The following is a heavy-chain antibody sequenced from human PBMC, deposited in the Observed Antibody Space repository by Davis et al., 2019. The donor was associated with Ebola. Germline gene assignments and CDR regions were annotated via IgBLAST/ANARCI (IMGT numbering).Heavy chain of an antibody. CDR2: IGPYNGNT. Sequence: ASVKVSCKASGYTFSSHGINWVRQAPGQGLEWMGWIGPYNGNTNYAQKFQGRVTMTTDTSASMAYVELRGLRSDDTAVYYCARGLRYFDWPLDYWGQGTLVTVSS. CDR3: ARGLRYFDWPLDY. J-gene: IGHJ4*02. CDR1: GYTFSSHG. V-gene: IGHV1-18*04. D-gene: IGHD3-9*01.